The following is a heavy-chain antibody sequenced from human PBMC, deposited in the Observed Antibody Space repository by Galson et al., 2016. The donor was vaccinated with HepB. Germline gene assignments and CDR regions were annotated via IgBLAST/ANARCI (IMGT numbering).Heavy chain of an antibody. Sequence: LSCAASGFTFSTYGMHWVRQAPGKGLEWVAVISYDGSNKYYADSVKGRFTISRDNSENTLYLHMNRLRVEDTAVYYCAKVMGRSYNDYVPPFDSWGQGALVTVSS. CDR2: ISYDGSNK. D-gene: IGHD4/OR15-4a*01. CDR3: AKVMGRSYNDYVPPFDS. V-gene: IGHV3-30*18. J-gene: IGHJ4*02. CDR1: GFTFSTYG.